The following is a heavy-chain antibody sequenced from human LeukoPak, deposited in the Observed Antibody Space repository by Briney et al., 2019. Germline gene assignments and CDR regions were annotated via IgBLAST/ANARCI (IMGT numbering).Heavy chain of an antibody. CDR2: IYSGGST. J-gene: IGHJ3*02. V-gene: IGHV3-53*01. D-gene: IGHD1-26*01. CDR3: AREEWELLHAFDI. CDR1: GSTVSSNY. Sequence: GGSLRLSCAASGSTVSSNYMSWVRQAPGKGLEWVSVIYSGGSTYYADSVKGRFTISRDNSKNTLYLQMNSLRAEDTAVYYCAREEWELLHAFDIWGQGTMVTVSS.